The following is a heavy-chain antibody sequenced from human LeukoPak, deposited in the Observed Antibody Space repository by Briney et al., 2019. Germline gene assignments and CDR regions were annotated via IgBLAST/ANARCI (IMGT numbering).Heavy chain of an antibody. CDR3: VKDKGTAWGEKYYSDY. J-gene: IGHJ4*02. Sequence: GGSLRLSCSASGFTFSSNSMHWVRQAPGKGLEYVSGITDNGGRTYYAYSVKGRFSISRDDSKNTLYLQMNSLRAEDTAVYYCVKDKGTAWGEKYYSDYWGQGTLVTVSS. D-gene: IGHD3-16*01. CDR1: GFTFSSNS. V-gene: IGHV3-64D*08. CDR2: ITDNGGRT.